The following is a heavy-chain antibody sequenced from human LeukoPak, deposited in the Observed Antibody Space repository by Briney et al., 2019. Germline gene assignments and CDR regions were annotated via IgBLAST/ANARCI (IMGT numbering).Heavy chain of an antibody. J-gene: IGHJ6*03. CDR1: GGSISSSSYY. CDR2: IYYSGST. V-gene: IGHV4-39*02. D-gene: IGHD2-15*01. Sequence: SETLSLTCTVSGGSISSSSYYWGWIRQPPGKGLEWIGSIYYSGSTYYNPSLKSRVTISVDTSKNQFSLKLSSVTAADTAVYYCAREVVVAATRSFPRYYYYYMDVWGKGTTVTVFS. CDR3: AREVVVAATRSFPRYYYYYMDV.